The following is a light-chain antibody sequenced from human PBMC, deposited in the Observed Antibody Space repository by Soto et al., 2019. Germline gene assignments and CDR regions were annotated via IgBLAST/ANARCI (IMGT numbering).Light chain of an antibody. CDR3: QQYNNGLSWT. V-gene: IGKV3-15*01. CDR1: QSVSSN. J-gene: IGKJ1*01. CDR2: GAS. Sequence: EIVMTLSPATLSVSHGERATLSCRASQSVSSNLAWYQQKPGQAPRLLIYGASTRATGIPARFSGSGSGTEFTLTISSLQSEDFAVYYCQQYNNGLSWTFGQGTKVDIK.